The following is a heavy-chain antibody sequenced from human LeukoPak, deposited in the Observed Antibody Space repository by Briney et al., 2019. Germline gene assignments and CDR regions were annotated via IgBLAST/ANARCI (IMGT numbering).Heavy chain of an antibody. J-gene: IGHJ3*02. V-gene: IGHV3-23*01. Sequence: GGSLRLSCAASGFTFSSYAMSWVRQAPGKGLEWVSGISGSGGSTYYADSVKGRFTISRDNSKNTLYLQMNSLRAEDTAVYCCVRREGTEAFDIWGQGTTVTVSS. CDR3: VRREGTEAFDI. CDR1: GFTFSSYA. CDR2: ISGSGGST. D-gene: IGHD1-1*01.